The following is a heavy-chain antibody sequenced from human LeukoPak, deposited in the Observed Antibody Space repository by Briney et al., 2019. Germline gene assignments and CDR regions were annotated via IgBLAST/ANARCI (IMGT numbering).Heavy chain of an antibody. V-gene: IGHV5-51*01. CDR3: ARPGYSGSLEY. J-gene: IGHJ4*02. CDR2: IYPADSDT. D-gene: IGHD1-26*01. Sequence: GESLKISCKGSGYAFTTNWIGWVRQMPGKGMEWMGIIYPADSDTRYSPSFQGQVTISADKSISTAYLQWNSLKASDTAMYYCARPGYSGSLEYWGQGTLVTVSS. CDR1: GYAFTTNW.